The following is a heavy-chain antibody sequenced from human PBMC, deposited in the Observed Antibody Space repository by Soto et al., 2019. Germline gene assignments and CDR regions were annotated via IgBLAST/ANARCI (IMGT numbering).Heavy chain of an antibody. CDR2: IYYSGST. Sequence: PSETLSLTCTVSGGSISSSSYYWGWIRQHPGKGLEWIGSIYYSGSTFYNPSLKSRVTIAVDTSKNQFSLILTSVTAADTAVYYCARVLRDYPFYYYYMDVWGKGTTVTVSS. V-gene: IGHV4-39*01. J-gene: IGHJ6*03. CDR1: GGSISSSSYY. CDR3: ARVLRDYPFYYYYMDV. D-gene: IGHD3-10*01.